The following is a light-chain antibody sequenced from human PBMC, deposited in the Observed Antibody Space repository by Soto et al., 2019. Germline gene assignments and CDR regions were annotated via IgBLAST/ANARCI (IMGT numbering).Light chain of an antibody. Sequence: ECVLTQSRGTLSLSPGERATLSCRASQSLTNSFIAWYQQRPGQAPRLLIYDTSSRASGIPDRFSGSGSGTDFTLTISRLETEDFAVFYCQQYGTSEIIFGQGTRLEIK. CDR2: DTS. CDR1: QSLTNSF. V-gene: IGKV3-20*01. CDR3: QQYGTSEII. J-gene: IGKJ5*01.